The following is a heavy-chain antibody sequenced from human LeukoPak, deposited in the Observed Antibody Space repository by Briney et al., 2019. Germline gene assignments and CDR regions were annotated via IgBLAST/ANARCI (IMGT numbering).Heavy chain of an antibody. D-gene: IGHD3-22*01. CDR1: GFTFSFYA. V-gene: IGHV3-23*01. CDR3: AKFAGRYYYDSSGYYFDY. Sequence: PGGSLRLSCAASGFTFSFYAMSWVRQAPGKGLEWVSAISGSGGSTYYADSVKGRFTISRDNSKNTLYLQMNSLRAEDTAVYYCAKFAGRYYYDSSGYYFDYWGQGTLVTVSS. CDR2: ISGSGGST. J-gene: IGHJ4*02.